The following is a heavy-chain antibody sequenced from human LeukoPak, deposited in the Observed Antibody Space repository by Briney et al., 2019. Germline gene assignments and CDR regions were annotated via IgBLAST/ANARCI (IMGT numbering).Heavy chain of an antibody. V-gene: IGHV3-23*01. Sequence: GGSLRLSCEASGFTFGSFAMSWVRQAPGKGLEWVSGISGSGYYTYYADSVKGRFTISRDNPKNTLYIEMNSLRAEDTAVYYCAKDGSWGDYYFYFYMDVWGKGTTVTVSS. CDR1: GFTFGSFA. CDR2: ISGSGYYT. CDR3: AKDGSWGDYYFYFYMDV. D-gene: IGHD3-16*01. J-gene: IGHJ6*03.